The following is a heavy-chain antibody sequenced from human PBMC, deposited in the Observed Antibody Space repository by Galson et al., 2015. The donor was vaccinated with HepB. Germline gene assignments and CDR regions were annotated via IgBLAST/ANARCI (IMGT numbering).Heavy chain of an antibody. CDR3: ARVTYSSTVRGPFDY. J-gene: IGHJ4*02. D-gene: IGHD4-11*01. Sequence: SVKDSCKASEYAFTGYYLHWVRQAPGQGLEWVGWIDPNSGDTKYAQKFQGRVTLTRDTSISTAYMELSSLRSDDTAVFFCARVTYSSTVRGPFDYWGQGTLVTVSS. V-gene: IGHV1-2*02. CDR1: EYAFTGYY. CDR2: IDPNSGDT.